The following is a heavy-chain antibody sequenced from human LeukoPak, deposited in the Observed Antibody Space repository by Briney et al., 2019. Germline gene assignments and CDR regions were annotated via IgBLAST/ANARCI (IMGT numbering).Heavy chain of an antibody. CDR3: AKENSSGWDDAFDI. CDR1: GFTFSSYW. Sequence: PGGSLRLSCAASGFTFSSYWMHWVRQAAGKGVGWVARVRGDGGTTSYADSVRGRFTISRDNSKNTLYLQMNSLRAEDTAVYYCAKENSSGWDDAFDIWGQGTMVTVSS. D-gene: IGHD6-19*01. J-gene: IGHJ3*02. V-gene: IGHV3-74*01. CDR2: VRGDGGTT.